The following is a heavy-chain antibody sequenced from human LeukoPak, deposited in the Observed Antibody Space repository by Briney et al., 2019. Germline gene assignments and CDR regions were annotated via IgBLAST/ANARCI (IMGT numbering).Heavy chain of an antibody. CDR2: INPDSGGT. Sequence: ASVKVSCTSSGYTFTGYYMHWVRQAPGQGLEWMGWINPDSGGTNYAQKFQGRVTMTRDTSSSTAYMEPSRLRSDDTAVYYCARTAIFSPFSFDYWGQGTLVTVSS. V-gene: IGHV1-2*02. J-gene: IGHJ4*02. D-gene: IGHD3-9*01. CDR3: ARTAIFSPFSFDY. CDR1: GYTFTGYY.